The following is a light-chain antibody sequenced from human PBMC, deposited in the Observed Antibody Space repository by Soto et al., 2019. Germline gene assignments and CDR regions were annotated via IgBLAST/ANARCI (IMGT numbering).Light chain of an antibody. CDR2: AAS. J-gene: IGKJ4*01. CDR3: QKYNSAPLT. V-gene: IGKV1-27*01. Sequence: DSRMTQSPSSVSASVGDRVTITCRASQGINSWLAWYQQKPGKAPKLLIYAASTLQAGVPSRFSGSGSGTDFTLTISSLQPEDVAAYYCQKYNSAPLTFGGGTKVDI. CDR1: QGINSW.